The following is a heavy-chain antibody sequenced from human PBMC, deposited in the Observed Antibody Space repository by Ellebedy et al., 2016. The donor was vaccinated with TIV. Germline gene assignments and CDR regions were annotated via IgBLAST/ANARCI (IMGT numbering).Heavy chain of an antibody. CDR3: ARGEYCGGDCYSDLGYYYGMDV. CDR1: GYTFTSYD. Sequence: ASVKVSCXASGYTFTSYDINWVRQATGQGLEWMGWMNPNSGNTGYAQKFQGRVTMTRNTSISTAYMELSSLRSEDTAVYYCARGEYCGGDCYSDLGYYYGMDVWGQGTTVTVSS. CDR2: MNPNSGNT. J-gene: IGHJ6*02. D-gene: IGHD2-21*02. V-gene: IGHV1-8*01.